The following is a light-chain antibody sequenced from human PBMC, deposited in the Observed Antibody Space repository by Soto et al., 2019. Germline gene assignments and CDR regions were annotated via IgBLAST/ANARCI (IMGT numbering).Light chain of an antibody. CDR1: QGISGY. Sequence: DIQMTQSPSFLSASVGDRVTITCRASQGISGYLAWYQQKPGKAPKLLIYAASTLESGVPSRFSGSGSGTECTLTIRSLQPDDFATYYCQQLNSYPLTLGGGTKVDIK. CDR3: QQLNSYPLT. V-gene: IGKV1-9*01. J-gene: IGKJ4*01. CDR2: AAS.